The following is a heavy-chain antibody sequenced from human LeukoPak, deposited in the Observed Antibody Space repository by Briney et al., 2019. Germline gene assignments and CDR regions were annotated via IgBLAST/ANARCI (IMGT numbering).Heavy chain of an antibody. CDR3: VRDRNWAFDY. CDR2: INTKSKTI. D-gene: IGHD7-27*01. V-gene: IGHV3-48*01. J-gene: IGHJ4*02. Sequence: GGSLRRSCAASGFTFSTYTMNWVRQAPGKGLEWVSFINTKSKTIYYADSVKGRFTISRDNGKSSLYLQMNSLRAEDTALYYCVRDRNWAFDYWGQGTLVTVSS. CDR1: GFTFSTYT.